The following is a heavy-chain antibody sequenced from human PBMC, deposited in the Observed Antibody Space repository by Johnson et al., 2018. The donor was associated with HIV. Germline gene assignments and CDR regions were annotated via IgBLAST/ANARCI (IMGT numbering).Heavy chain of an antibody. CDR1: GFTFSGSA. J-gene: IGHJ3*02. V-gene: IGHV3-23*04. CDR3: AKSPRFTIFGSDAFDI. D-gene: IGHD3-3*01. CDR2: ISGSGGST. Sequence: VQLVESGGGLVQPGGSLKLSCAASGFTFSGSAMHWVRQASGKGLEWVSAISGSGGSTYYADSVKGRFTISRDNSKNTLYLQMNSLRAEDTAVYYCAKSPRFTIFGSDAFDIWGQGTMVTVSS.